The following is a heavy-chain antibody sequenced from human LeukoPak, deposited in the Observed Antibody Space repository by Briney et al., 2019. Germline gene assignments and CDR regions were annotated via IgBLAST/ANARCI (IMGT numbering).Heavy chain of an antibody. CDR1: GGSISSGGYY. J-gene: IGHJ3*02. CDR3: ARLIGKTHNAFDI. D-gene: IGHD3-10*01. V-gene: IGHV4-31*03. Sequence: SETLSLTCTVSGGSISSGGYYWSWIRQHPGKGLEWIGYIYYSGSTYYNPSLKSRVTISVDTSKNQFSLKLSSVTAADTAVYYCARLIGKTHNAFDIWGQGTMVTVSS. CDR2: IYYSGST.